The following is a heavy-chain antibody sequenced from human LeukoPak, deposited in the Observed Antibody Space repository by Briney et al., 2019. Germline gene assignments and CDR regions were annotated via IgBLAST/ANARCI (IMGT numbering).Heavy chain of an antibody. CDR2: ISSSSSYI. D-gene: IGHD6-6*01. CDR1: GFTFSSYS. Sequence: VGSLRLSCAASGFTFSSYSMNWVRQAPGKGLEWVSSISSSSSYIYYADSVKGRFTISRDNAKNSLYLQMNGLRAEDTAVYYCARVGGSSSSNYWGQGTLVTVSS. J-gene: IGHJ4*02. CDR3: ARVGGSSSSNY. V-gene: IGHV3-21*01.